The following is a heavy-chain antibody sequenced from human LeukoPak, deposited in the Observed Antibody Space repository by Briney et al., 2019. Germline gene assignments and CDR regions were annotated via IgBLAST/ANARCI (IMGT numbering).Heavy chain of an antibody. CDR2: ISYDGSNK. CDR1: GFTFSSYA. V-gene: IGHV3-30*01. Sequence: GRSLRLSCAASGFTFSSYAMHWVRQAPGKGLEWVAVISYDGSNKYYADSVKGRFTISRDNSKNTLYLQMNSLRAEDTAVYYCARASRTYGGNAPGAFDIWGQGQWSPSLQ. CDR3: ARASRTYGGNAPGAFDI. J-gene: IGHJ3*02. D-gene: IGHD4-23*01.